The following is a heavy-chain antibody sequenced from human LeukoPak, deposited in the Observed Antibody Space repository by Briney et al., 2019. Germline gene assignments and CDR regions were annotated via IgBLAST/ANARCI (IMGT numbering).Heavy chain of an antibody. CDR1: GFTFSSYA. CDR3: AKFEDIVVVPAAIAFDI. D-gene: IGHD2-2*01. J-gene: IGHJ3*02. CDR2: ISGSGGST. Sequence: GGSLRLSCAASGFTFSSYAMSWVRQAPGKGLEWVSAISGSGGSTYYADSVKGRFTISRDNSKNTLYLQMNSLRAEDTAVYYRAKFEDIVVVPAAIAFDIWGQGTMVTVSS. V-gene: IGHV3-23*01.